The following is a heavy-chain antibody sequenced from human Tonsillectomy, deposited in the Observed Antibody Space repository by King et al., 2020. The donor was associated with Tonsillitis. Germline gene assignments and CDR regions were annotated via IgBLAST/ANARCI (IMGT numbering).Heavy chain of an antibody. CDR1: GYTFTSYG. Sequence: QLVQSGAEVKRPGASVKLSCKASGYTFTSYGISWVRQAPGQGLEWMGWISTYNGHTNYAQRLQGRVTMTTDIYTSTVYIEMRSLRSEDTAVYYCARETYSGTGYWFDPWGPGTPVTVSS. V-gene: IGHV1-18*04. CDR3: ARETYSGTGYWFDP. D-gene: IGHD1-26*01. CDR2: ISTYNGHT. J-gene: IGHJ5*02.